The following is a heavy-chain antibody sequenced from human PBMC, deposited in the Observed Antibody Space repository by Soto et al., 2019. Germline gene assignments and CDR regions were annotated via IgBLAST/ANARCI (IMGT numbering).Heavy chain of an antibody. J-gene: IGHJ4*02. CDR2: INHSGST. V-gene: IGHV4-34*01. CDR1: GGSFSGYY. Sequence: SETLSLTCAVYGGSFSGYYWSWIRQPPGKGLEWIGEINHSGSTNYNPSLKSRVTISVDTSKNQFSLKLRSVTAADTAVYYCAGPTSAVAGKYWGQGTLVTVSS. D-gene: IGHD6-19*01. CDR3: AGPTSAVAGKY.